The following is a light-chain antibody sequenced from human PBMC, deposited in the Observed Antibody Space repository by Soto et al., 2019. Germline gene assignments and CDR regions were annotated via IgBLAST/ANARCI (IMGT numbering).Light chain of an antibody. J-gene: IGLJ1*01. Sequence: QSALTQPASVSGSPGQSITISCTGTSSDVGGYNYVSWYQQYPGKAPKLMIYHVSNRPSGVSNRFSGSKSGNSAFLTISGLQAEDEADYYCSSYTSTSTYVFGTGTKLTVL. CDR2: HVS. CDR1: SSDVGGYNY. CDR3: SSYTSTSTYV. V-gene: IGLV2-14*01.